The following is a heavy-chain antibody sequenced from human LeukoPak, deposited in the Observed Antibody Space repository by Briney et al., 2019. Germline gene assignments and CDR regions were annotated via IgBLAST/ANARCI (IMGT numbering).Heavy chain of an antibody. D-gene: IGHD3-10*01. J-gene: IGHJ4*02. CDR1: GYTFTSYY. V-gene: IGHV1-46*01. CDR2: INPSGGST. CDR3: ASVVGSGYYYGSGRFDY. Sequence: ASVKVSCKASGYTFTSYYMHWVRQAPGQGLEWMGIINPSGGSTSYAQKFQGRVTMTRDTSTSAVYMGLSSLRSEDTAVYYCASVVGSGYYYGSGRFDYWGQGTLVTVSS.